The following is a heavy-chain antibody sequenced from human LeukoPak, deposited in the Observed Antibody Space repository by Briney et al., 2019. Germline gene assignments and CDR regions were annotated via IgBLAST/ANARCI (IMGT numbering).Heavy chain of an antibody. V-gene: IGHV1-58*01. Sequence: SVKVSYKASGFTFTSSAVQWVRQARGQRLEWIGWIVVGSGNTNYAQKFQERVTITRDMSTSTAYMELSSLRSEDTAVYYCAADQGAAAPYYYGMDVWGQGTTVTVSS. D-gene: IGHD6-13*01. J-gene: IGHJ6*02. CDR3: AADQGAAAPYYYGMDV. CDR2: IVVGSGNT. CDR1: GFTFTSSA.